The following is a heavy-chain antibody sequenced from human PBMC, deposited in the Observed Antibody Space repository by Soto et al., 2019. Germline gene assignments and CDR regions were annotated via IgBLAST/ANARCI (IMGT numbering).Heavy chain of an antibody. D-gene: IGHD3-10*01. CDR2: INVANGDT. Sequence: QVQLVQSGAEVKKPGASVKVSCKASGYTSTAYPMHWVRQAPGQRLEWMGWINVANGDTGYSQKFQGRVTVTRDTSASTVYIELSSLTSEETAVYYCARKDYYGAGIYYFDHWGQGTLVTVSS. CDR3: ARKDYYGAGIYYFDH. CDR1: GYTSTAYP. J-gene: IGHJ4*02. V-gene: IGHV1-3*01.